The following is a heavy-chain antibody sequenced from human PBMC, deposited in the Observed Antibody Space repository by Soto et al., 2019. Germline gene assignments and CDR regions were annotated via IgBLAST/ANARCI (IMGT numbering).Heavy chain of an antibody. CDR1: GDSSNTSTYY. CDR2: LYYTGST. Sequence: SKNLDITCTVSGDSSNTSTYYWSGVRQPPGKGLEWIGYLYYTGSTNYNASLKSQVTMSLDTSKNQFSLMLTSVTAADTAVYYCARVGATVPSPALPFDLWGQGILVTVSS. V-gene: IGHV4-61*01. D-gene: IGHD4-17*01. CDR3: ARVGATVPSPALPFDL. J-gene: IGHJ4*02.